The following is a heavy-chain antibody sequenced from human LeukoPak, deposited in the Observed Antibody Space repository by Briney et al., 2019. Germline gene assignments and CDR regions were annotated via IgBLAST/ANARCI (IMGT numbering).Heavy chain of an antibody. J-gene: IGHJ4*02. CDR1: GGSISSGSYY. D-gene: IGHD3-22*01. V-gene: IGHV4-61*02. CDR3: ARDPNYYDSSGYDY. Sequence: SETPSLTCTVSGGSISSGSYYWSWIRQPAGKGLEWIGRIYTSGSTNYNPSLKSRVTISVDTSKNQFSLKLSSVTAADTAVYYCARDPNYYDSSGYDYWGQGTLVTVSS. CDR2: IYTSGST.